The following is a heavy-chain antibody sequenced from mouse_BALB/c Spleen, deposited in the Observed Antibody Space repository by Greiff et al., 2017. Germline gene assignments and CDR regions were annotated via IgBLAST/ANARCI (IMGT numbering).Heavy chain of an antibody. CDR3: ARDRGWGNYYFDY. D-gene: IGHD2-1*01. CDR1: GFSLTSYG. Sequence: VMLVESGPGLVAPSQSLSITCTVSGFSLTSYGVHWVRQPPGKGLEWLGVIWAGGSTNYNSALMSRLSISKDNSKSQVFLKMNSLQTDDTAMYYCARDRGWGNYYFDYWGQGTTLTVSS. CDR2: IWAGGST. V-gene: IGHV2-9*02. J-gene: IGHJ2*01.